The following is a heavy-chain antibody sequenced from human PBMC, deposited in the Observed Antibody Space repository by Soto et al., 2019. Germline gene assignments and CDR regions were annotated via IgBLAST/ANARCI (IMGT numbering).Heavy chain of an antibody. Sequence: ASETLSLTCAVYGGSFSGYYWSWIRQPPGKGLEWIGEINHSGSTNYNPSLKSRVTISVDTSKNQFSLKLSSVTAADTAVYYCARGDYYDSSGYYYGLSLGFDYWGQGTLVTVSS. CDR2: INHSGST. CDR1: GGSFSGYY. CDR3: ARGDYYDSSGYYYGLSLGFDY. V-gene: IGHV4-34*01. J-gene: IGHJ4*02. D-gene: IGHD3-22*01.